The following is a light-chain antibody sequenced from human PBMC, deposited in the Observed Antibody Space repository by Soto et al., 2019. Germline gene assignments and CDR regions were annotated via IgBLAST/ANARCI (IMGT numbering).Light chain of an antibody. CDR2: EVS. Sequence: QSALTQPPSVYGSPGQSVTISCTGTSSDVGSYNRVSWYQQPPGTAPQLLIYEVSHRPSGVPDRFSGSKSGNTDSLTIAGLQAEDEADYYCSSYTSSSTWVFGGGTKLTVL. CDR3: SSYTSSSTWV. J-gene: IGLJ3*02. V-gene: IGLV2-18*02. CDR1: SSDVGSYNR.